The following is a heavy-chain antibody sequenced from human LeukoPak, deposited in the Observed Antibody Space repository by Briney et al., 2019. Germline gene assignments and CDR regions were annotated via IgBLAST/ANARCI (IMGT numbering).Heavy chain of an antibody. J-gene: IGHJ3*02. CDR3: AKRRGTYYDFWSGYGAFDI. V-gene: IGHV3-30*18. CDR2: ISYDGINK. Sequence: PGGSLRLSCAASGFTFSSYGMHWVRQAPGKGLEWVAVISYDGINKYYTDSVKGRFTISRDNSKNTLYLQMNSLRAEDTAVYYCAKRRGTYYDFWSGYGAFDIWGQGTMVTVSS. D-gene: IGHD3-3*01. CDR1: GFTFSSYG.